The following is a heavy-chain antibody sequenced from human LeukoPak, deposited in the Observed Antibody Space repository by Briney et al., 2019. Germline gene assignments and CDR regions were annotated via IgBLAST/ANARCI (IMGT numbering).Heavy chain of an antibody. Sequence: GGSLRLSCAASGFTFSSYSMNWVRQAPGKGLEWVSSISSSSSYIYYAGSVKGRFTISRDNAKNSLYLQMNSLRAEDTAVYYCARDVGTMGFDYWGQGTLVTVSS. D-gene: IGHD5-12*01. CDR2: ISSSSSYI. CDR1: GFTFSSYS. V-gene: IGHV3-21*01. J-gene: IGHJ4*02. CDR3: ARDVGTMGFDY.